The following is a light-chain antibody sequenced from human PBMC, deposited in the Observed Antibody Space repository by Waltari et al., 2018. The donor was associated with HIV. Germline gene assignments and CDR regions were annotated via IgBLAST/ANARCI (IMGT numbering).Light chain of an antibody. J-gene: IGKJ1*01. CDR3: LQNYNYPWT. V-gene: IGKV1-6*01. CDR2: LAS. Sequence: AIQMTQSPSSLSASVGDRVTITCRASQGIRNDLAWYQQKPGKAPKLLISLASSLQGGVPSRFSGSGSGTDFILTINSLQPEDFATYYCLQNYNYPWTFGQGTKVEIK. CDR1: QGIRND.